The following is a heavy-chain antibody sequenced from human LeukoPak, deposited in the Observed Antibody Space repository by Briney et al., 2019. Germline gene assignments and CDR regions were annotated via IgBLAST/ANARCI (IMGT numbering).Heavy chain of an antibody. CDR1: GFTLSSYS. Sequence: GGSLRHSCAASGFTLSSYSMNWLRQAPGQGLEWVSSISSSSSYIYYANSVKGRYTISRDNAKNSLYLQMNSLRAEDTAVYYCARFISLVSGNGGGYWGQGTLVTVSS. CDR2: ISSSSSYI. D-gene: IGHD6-19*01. CDR3: ARFISLVSGNGGGY. J-gene: IGHJ4*02. V-gene: IGHV3-21*01.